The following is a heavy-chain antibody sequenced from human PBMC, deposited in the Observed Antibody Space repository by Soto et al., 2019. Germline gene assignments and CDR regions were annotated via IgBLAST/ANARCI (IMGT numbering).Heavy chain of an antibody. J-gene: IGHJ4*02. D-gene: IGHD2-2*01. CDR2: IIPIFGTP. Sequence: SVKVSCKASGGTFNNYLINWVLQAPGQGLEWMAGIIPIFGTPNYAQRFQGRVTITADKSTSTAYMELNSLRSEDTAVYYCAGRCDGTNCLAHFDYWGQGTLVTVSS. CDR3: AGRCDGTNCLAHFDY. CDR1: GGTFNNYL. V-gene: IGHV1-69*06.